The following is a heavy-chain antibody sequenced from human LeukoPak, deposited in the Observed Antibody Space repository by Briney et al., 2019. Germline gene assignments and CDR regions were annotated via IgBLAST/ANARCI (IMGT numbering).Heavy chain of an antibody. D-gene: IGHD6-6*01. V-gene: IGHV3-23*01. J-gene: IGHJ4*02. CDR1: EFTFNSYA. CDR3: AKSGASIAARPMDY. Sequence: PGGSLRLSCAASEFTFNSYAMSWIRQAPGKGLEWVSAISGSGGSTYYADSVRGRLTISRDNSKNALYLKMNSLRAEDTAVVYCAKSGASIAARPMDYWGQGTLVTVSS. CDR2: ISGSGGST.